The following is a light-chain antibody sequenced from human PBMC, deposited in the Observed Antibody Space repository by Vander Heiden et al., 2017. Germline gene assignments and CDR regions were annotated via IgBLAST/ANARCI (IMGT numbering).Light chain of an antibody. CDR2: IDN. Sequence: HSFLTQPPSASGTPGQRVTISCSGSSSNIGSNSVSWYQRPPGPAPKLLIYIDNQRPAGVPDRFSGSKSGTSASLAISGLQSEDEAEYFCAAWDDNLNGLYVFGTGTKVTVL. CDR1: SSNIGSNS. J-gene: IGLJ1*01. V-gene: IGLV1-44*01. CDR3: AAWDDNLNGLYV.